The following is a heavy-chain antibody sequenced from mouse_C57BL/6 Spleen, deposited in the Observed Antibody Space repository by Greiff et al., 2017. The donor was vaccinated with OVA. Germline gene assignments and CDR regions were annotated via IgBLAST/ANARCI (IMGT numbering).Heavy chain of an antibody. V-gene: IGHV1-37*01. CDR3: ARRYDYDGAWFAY. CDR2: INPYNGDT. CDR1: GYSFTGYF. Sequence: EVQLQQSGPELVKPGASVKISCKASGYSFTGYFMNWVKQSHGQSLEWIGRINPYNGDTFYNQKFKGKATLTVDKSSSTSHMELRSLTSEDFAVYYCARRYDYDGAWFAYWGQGTLVTVSA. J-gene: IGHJ3*01. D-gene: IGHD2-4*01.